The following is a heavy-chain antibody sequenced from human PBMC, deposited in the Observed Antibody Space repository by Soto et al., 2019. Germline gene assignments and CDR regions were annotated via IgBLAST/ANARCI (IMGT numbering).Heavy chain of an antibody. V-gene: IGHV1-69*08. CDR2: IIPILGIA. J-gene: IGHJ3*02. D-gene: IGHD3-10*01. CDR1: GGTFSSYT. CDR3: ARDRVTVVRVVNDLYDAFDI. Sequence: QVQLVQSGAEVKKPGSSVKVSCKASGGTFSSYTISWVRQAPGQGLEWMGRIIPILGIANYAQKFQGRVTITADKSTSTAYMELSSLRSEDTAVYYCARDRVTVVRVVNDLYDAFDIWGQGTMVTVSS.